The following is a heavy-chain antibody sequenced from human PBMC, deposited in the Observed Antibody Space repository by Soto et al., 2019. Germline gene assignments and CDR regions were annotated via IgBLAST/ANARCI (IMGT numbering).Heavy chain of an antibody. V-gene: IGHV6-1*01. CDR3: ARYGMLGYDLHFDS. CDR2: TYYRSTWHY. J-gene: IGHJ4*02. D-gene: IGHD5-12*01. CDR1: GDGVSSDTAA. Sequence: QVQLRQSGPGLLKPSQTLSLTCAILGDGVSSDTAAWNWIRQSPSRGLEWLGRTYYRSTWHYDYEVSGRGRITINPDTSKNHSSLQPTSVTPEDTAMYYCARYGMLGYDLHFDSWCQGTLVTVSS.